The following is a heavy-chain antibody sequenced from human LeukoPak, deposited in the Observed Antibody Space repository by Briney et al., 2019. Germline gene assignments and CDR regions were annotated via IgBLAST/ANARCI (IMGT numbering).Heavy chain of an antibody. V-gene: IGHV3-30*18. CDR2: ISYDGSNK. J-gene: IGHJ4*02. CDR1: GFTFSSYG. CDR3: AKDLLRVVAGPFDY. D-gene: IGHD6-19*01. Sequence: GGSLRLSCAASGFTFSSYGMHWVRQAPGKGLEWVAVISYDGSNKYYADSVKGRFPISRDNSKNTLYLQMNSLRAEDTAVYYCAKDLLRVVAGPFDYWGQGTLVTVSS.